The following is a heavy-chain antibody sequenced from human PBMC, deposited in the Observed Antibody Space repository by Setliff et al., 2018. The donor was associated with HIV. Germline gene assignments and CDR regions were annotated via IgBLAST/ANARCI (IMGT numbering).Heavy chain of an antibody. J-gene: IGHJ4*02. CDR2: ISGSGGST. D-gene: IGHD2-2*03. CDR3: AKDRVGYCSSISCPGGFDY. Sequence: PGGSLRLSCAASGFTFSSYAMSWVRQTPEKGLEWVSAISGSGGSTYYADSVKGRFTISRDKSKNTVYLQMYSLRAEDTALYYCAKDRVGYCSSISCPGGFDYWGQGTLVTVSS. CDR1: GFTFSSYA. V-gene: IGHV3-23*01.